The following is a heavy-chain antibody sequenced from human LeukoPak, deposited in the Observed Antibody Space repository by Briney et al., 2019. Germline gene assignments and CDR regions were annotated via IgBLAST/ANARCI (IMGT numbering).Heavy chain of an antibody. V-gene: IGHV3-23*01. CDR2: ITGSGGST. J-gene: IGHJ6*03. D-gene: IGHD2-15*01. Sequence: PGGSLRLSCAASGFTFSAYAMSWVRQAPGKGREWVSAITGSGGSTYYADSVKGRFTISRDNSKNTLYLQMNSLRAEDTAVYYCAKDRSGNNYYYYYMDVWGKGTTVTVSS. CDR3: AKDRSGNNYYYYYMDV. CDR1: GFTFSAYA.